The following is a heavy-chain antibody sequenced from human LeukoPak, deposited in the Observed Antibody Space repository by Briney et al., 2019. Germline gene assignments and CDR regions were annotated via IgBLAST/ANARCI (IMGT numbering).Heavy chain of an antibody. J-gene: IGHJ4*02. Sequence: PSETLSLTCTVSGASINTHYYFWGWIRQPPEKGLEWIGSVAYSGTTFHNPSLKSRLTISADTSKNEFSLNLVSVTAADTAVYYCARHADCLGDCYRDWGRGILVTVSS. V-gene: IGHV4-39*01. D-gene: IGHD2-21*02. CDR1: GASINTHYYF. CDR3: ARHADCLGDCYRD. CDR2: VAYSGTT.